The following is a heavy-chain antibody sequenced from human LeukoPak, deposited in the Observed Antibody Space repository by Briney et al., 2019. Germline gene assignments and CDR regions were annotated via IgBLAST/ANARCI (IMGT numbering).Heavy chain of an antibody. CDR3: ARKLWHRNDC. CDR2: ISTNGDRT. J-gene: IGHJ4*02. Sequence: LGGSLRLSCAASGLTFSNYAMTWVRQAPGKGLEWVSAISTNGDRTYYADSVKGRFTVSRDNFKNILYLQMNSLRAEDTALYYCARKLWHRNDCWGQGTLVTVSS. CDR1: GLTFSNYA. D-gene: IGHD3-16*01. V-gene: IGHV3-23*01.